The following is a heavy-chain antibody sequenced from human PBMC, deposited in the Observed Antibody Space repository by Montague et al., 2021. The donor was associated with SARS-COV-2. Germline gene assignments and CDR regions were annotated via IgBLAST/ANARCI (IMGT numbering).Heavy chain of an antibody. V-gene: IGHV4-31*03. CDR2: IYYSGST. D-gene: IGHD3-22*01. Sequence: TLSLTCTVSGGSISSGGYYWSWIRQPPGKGLEWIGYIYYSGSTYYNPSLKSRVTISVDTSTNQFSLKLSSVTAADTAVYYCARVQGITMIVVVIVAFDIWGQGTMVTVSS. CDR1: GGSISSGGYY. CDR3: ARVQGITMIVVVIVAFDI. J-gene: IGHJ3*02.